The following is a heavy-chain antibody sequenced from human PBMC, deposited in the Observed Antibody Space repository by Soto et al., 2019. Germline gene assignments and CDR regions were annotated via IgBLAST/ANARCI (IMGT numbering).Heavy chain of an antibody. CDR2: IIPIFGTA. CDR1: GGTFNSYA. Sequence: QVQLVQSGAEVKKPGSSVKVSCKASGGTFNSYAISWVRQAPGQGLEWMGGIIPIFGTANYAQNFQGSVATIADESAGAAYMEPRSLRPEDTAVYYCALRRCRDVNKTKNNYAIDVWGQGKTVTVSS. V-gene: IGHV1-69*01. D-gene: IGHD2-2*01. CDR3: ALRRCRDVNKTKNNYAIDV. J-gene: IGHJ6*02.